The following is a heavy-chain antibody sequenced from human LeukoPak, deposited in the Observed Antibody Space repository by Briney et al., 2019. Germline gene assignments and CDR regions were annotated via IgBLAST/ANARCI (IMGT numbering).Heavy chain of an antibody. CDR2: ISAYNGNT. CDR3: ARWAFGVSSTPFDY. J-gene: IGHJ4*02. Sequence: ASVKVSCKASGYTFTSYGISCVRQAPGQGLEWMGWISAYNGNTNYARKLQGRVTMTTDTSTSTAYMELRSLRSDDTAVYYCARWAFGVSSTPFDYWGQGTLVTVSS. V-gene: IGHV1-18*01. CDR1: GYTFTSYG. D-gene: IGHD3-10*01.